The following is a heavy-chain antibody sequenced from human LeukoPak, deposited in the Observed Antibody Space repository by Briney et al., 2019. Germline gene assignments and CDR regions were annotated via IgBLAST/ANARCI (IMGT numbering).Heavy chain of an antibody. CDR3: ADYGFSGSVYHGKFDP. V-gene: IGHV1-2*02. CDR1: GYTFTGYY. J-gene: IGHJ5*02. D-gene: IGHD3-10*01. CDR2: INPNSGGT. Sequence: ASVKVSCKASGYTFTGYYIHWVRQAPGQGLEWMGWINPNSGGTNFAQRFQGRVTMTRDTSISTAYMELSRLRSDDTAVYYCADYGFSGSVYHGKFDPWGQGTLVTVSS.